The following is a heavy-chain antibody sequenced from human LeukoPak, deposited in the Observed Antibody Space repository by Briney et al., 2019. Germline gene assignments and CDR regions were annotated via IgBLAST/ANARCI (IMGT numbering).Heavy chain of an antibody. CDR3: ARAGYCSGGICYHLGWFDP. CDR1: GGTFRSYA. CDR2: INPNSGGT. V-gene: IGHV1-2*02. Sequence: ASVKVSCKTSGGTFRSYAMHWVRQAPGQGLEWMGWINPNSGGTNYAQKFQGRVTMTRDTSISTAYMELSRLRSDDTAVYYCARAGYCSGGICYHLGWFDPWGQGTLVTVSS. D-gene: IGHD2-15*01. J-gene: IGHJ5*02.